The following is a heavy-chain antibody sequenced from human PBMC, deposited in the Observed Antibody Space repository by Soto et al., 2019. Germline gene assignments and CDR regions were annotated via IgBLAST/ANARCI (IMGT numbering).Heavy chain of an antibody. CDR3: ASNRREAVAGYTLDN. CDR1: GGSISSNY. Sequence: PSETLSLTCTVSGGSISSNYWTWIRQPPGKGLEWIGYVYNSGSTNYNPSLKSRVTISEDTSKSQFSLKVNSMTAADTAVYYCASNRREAVAGYTLDNWGQGILVTVSS. V-gene: IGHV4-59*01. D-gene: IGHD6-13*01. CDR2: VYNSGST. J-gene: IGHJ4*02.